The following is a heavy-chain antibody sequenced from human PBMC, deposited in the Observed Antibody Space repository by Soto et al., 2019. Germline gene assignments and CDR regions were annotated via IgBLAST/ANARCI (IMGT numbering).Heavy chain of an antibody. Sequence: TETLSLTCAVYGVSFIGYYWRWIRQPPGKGLEWIGEINHSGSTNYNPSLKSRVTISVDTSKNQFSLKLSSVTAADTAVYYCARGGAARKRIDYWGQGTLVTVSS. CDR3: ARGGAARKRIDY. CDR1: GVSFIGYY. CDR2: INHSGST. V-gene: IGHV4-34*01. D-gene: IGHD6-6*01. J-gene: IGHJ4*02.